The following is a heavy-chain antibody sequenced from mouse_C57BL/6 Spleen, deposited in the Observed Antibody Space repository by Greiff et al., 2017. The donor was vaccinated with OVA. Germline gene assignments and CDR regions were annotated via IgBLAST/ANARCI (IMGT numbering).Heavy chain of an antibody. V-gene: IGHV1-72*01. D-gene: IGHD1-1*01. CDR3: ARYYYGSSPWFAY. Sequence: VQLQQPGAELVKPGASVKLSCKASGYTFTSYWMHWVKQRPGRGLEWIGRIDPNSGGTKYNEKFKSTATLTVDKPSTTAYMQLSSLTSEDSAVDYCARYYYGSSPWFAYWGQGTLVTVSA. CDR2: IDPNSGGT. J-gene: IGHJ3*01. CDR1: GYTFTSYW.